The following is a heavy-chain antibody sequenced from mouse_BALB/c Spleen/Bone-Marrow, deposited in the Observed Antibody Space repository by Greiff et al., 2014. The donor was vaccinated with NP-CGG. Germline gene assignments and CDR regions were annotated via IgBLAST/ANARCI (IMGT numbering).Heavy chain of an antibody. CDR3: TRSGTLGAMDY. V-gene: IGHV5-17*02. J-gene: IGHJ4*01. D-gene: IGHD3-3*01. CDR1: GFTLSSFG. CDR2: ISSGSSTN. Sequence: EVKLVESGGGLVQPGGSRKLSCAASGFTLSSFGMHWVRQAPEKGLEWVAYISSGSSTNYYADTMKGRFTISRDNPKNTLFLQMTSLRSEDTAMYYCTRSGTLGAMDYWGQGTSVTVSS.